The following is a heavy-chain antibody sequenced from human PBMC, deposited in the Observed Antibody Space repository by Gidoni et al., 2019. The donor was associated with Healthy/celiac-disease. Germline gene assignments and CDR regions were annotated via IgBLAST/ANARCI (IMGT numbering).Heavy chain of an antibody. J-gene: IGHJ4*02. Sequence: QVQLQESGPGLVKPSETLSLTCTVSGGSISSYYWSWIRQPPGKGLEWIGYIYYSGSTNYNPSLKSRVTISVDTSKNQFSLKLSSVTAADTAVYYCARHTRQWLVTGGFDYWGQGTLVTVSS. D-gene: IGHD6-19*01. V-gene: IGHV4-59*08. CDR3: ARHTRQWLVTGGFDY. CDR1: GGSISSYY. CDR2: IYYSGST.